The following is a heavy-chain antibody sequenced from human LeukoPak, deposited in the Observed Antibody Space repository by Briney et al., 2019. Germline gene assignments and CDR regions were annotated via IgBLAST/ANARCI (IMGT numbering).Heavy chain of an antibody. CDR1: GFTFSSYR. CDR2: ISRLRSDI. Sequence: GGSLRLSCAASGFTFSSYRMNWVHQAPGKGLEWVSSISRLRSDIYYADSVKGRITISRDNAKDSLYLQMNSLRAEDTAVYYCARDYRGLRLGELSFGYWGQGTLVTVSS. J-gene: IGHJ4*02. V-gene: IGHV3-21*01. CDR3: ARDYRGLRLGELSFGY. D-gene: IGHD3-16*02.